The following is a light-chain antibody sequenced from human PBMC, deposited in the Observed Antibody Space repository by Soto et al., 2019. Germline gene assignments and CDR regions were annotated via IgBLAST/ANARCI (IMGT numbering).Light chain of an antibody. J-gene: IGKJ1*01. CDR2: GAF. Sequence: ELVMMQSPVTLSVSPGERATLSCRASQSVRSNLAWYQQKPGQAPSLLIYGAFTRATGIPTRFSGTGSGTEFTLTISSLQSEDFVLYYCQQYNDWPLTFGQGTKVEV. CDR3: QQYNDWPLT. V-gene: IGKV3-15*01. CDR1: QSVRSN.